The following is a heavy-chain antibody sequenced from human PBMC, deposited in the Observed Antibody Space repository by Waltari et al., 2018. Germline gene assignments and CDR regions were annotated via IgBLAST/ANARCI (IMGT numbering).Heavy chain of an antibody. V-gene: IGHV4-59*11. CDR1: GGSISSHY. CDR3: ASQRVAVAGYEPNWFDP. Sequence: QVQLQESGPGLVKPSETLSLTCTVSGGSISSHYWSWLRQPQGKGLEWIGYIYYSGSTNYNPSLKSRVTISVDTSKNQFSLKLSSVTAADTAVYYCASQRVAVAGYEPNWFDPWGQGTLVTVSS. J-gene: IGHJ5*02. D-gene: IGHD6-19*01. CDR2: IYYSGST.